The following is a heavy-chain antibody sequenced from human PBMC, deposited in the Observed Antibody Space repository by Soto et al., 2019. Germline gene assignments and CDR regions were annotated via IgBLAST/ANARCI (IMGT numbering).Heavy chain of an antibody. CDR1: GYTFTGYY. J-gene: IGHJ5*02. CDR2: INPNSGGT. CDR3: ARGDATQWLLPGWWFDP. V-gene: IGHV1-2*04. Sequence: QVQLVQSGAEVKKPGASVKVSCKASGYTFTGYYMHWVRQAPGQGLEWMGWINPNSGGTNYAQKFQGWVTMTRDTSISTAYMELSRLRSDDTAVYYCARGDATQWLLPGWWFDPWGQGTLVTVSS. D-gene: IGHD6-19*01.